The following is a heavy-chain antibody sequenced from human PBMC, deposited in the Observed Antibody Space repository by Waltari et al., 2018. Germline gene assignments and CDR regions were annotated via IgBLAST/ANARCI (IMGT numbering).Heavy chain of an antibody. CDR2: ISWNSGSI. CDR1: GFTFDDYA. Sequence: DVQLVESGGGLVQPGRSLRLSCAASGFTFDDYAMHWVRQAPGKGLEWVSGISWNSGSIGYADSVKGRFTISRDNAKNSLYLQMNSLRAEDTALYYCAKDLGISGDAFDIWGQGTMVTVSS. CDR3: AKDLGISGDAFDI. V-gene: IGHV3-9*01. D-gene: IGHD7-27*01. J-gene: IGHJ3*02.